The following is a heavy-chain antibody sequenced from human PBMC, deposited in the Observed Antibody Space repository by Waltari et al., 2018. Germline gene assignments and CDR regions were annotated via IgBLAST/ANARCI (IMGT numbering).Heavy chain of an antibody. CDR2: VNPDTRKA. V-gene: IGHV1-2*07. J-gene: IGHJ4*02. CDR1: GYIFINYY. Sequence: QVVLVQSGAEVKKPGASVKVSCKASGYIFINYYLHWVRQAPGQVPECMGWVNPDTRKANYAHKFRGRVTMTWDTSSNTAFMDLSVLKSDDTAVYYCVRDRATVAARPGDYWGQGTLVTVSS. D-gene: IGHD6-6*01. CDR3: VRDRATVAARPGDY.